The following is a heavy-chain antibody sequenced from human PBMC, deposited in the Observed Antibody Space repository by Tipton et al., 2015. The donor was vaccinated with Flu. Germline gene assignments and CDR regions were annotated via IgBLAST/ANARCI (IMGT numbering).Heavy chain of an antibody. CDR1: AHIFIGYY. V-gene: IGHV1-2*06. CDR2: INPNSGGT. CDR3: ASGPST. J-gene: IGHJ5*02. Sequence: QVQLVQSGPEVKKTGASVKVSCKAPAHIFIGYYIHWVRQAPGQGLEWLGRINPNSGGTNYAQRFQGRLTLTRDTSINTVYMELSRLRPDDTAEYYCASGPSTWGQGTLVTVSS.